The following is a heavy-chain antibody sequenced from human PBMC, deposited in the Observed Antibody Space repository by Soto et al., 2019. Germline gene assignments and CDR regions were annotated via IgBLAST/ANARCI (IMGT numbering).Heavy chain of an antibody. CDR3: ARDRGFGAFDI. V-gene: IGHV4-59*12. Sequence: PSETKSLTCDVSGGSISENGWSWIRQAPGKGLEWVGYIYYSGSTTYNPSLKTRLTISVDTSKNQFSLKLTSVTAADTAVYYCARDRGFGAFDIWRQGTMVTVSS. CDR1: GGSISENG. CDR2: IYYSGST. D-gene: IGHD3-10*01. J-gene: IGHJ3*02.